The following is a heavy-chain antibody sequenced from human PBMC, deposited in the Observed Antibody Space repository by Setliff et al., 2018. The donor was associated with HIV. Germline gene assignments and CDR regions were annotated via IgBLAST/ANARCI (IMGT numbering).Heavy chain of an antibody. CDR1: GGSISSGNYY. J-gene: IGHJ5*02. Sequence: NPSETLSLTCTVSGGSISSGNYYWSWIRQHPGKGLEWIGYIYYSGSTYYNPSLKSRVTMSVDTSKNQFSLKLSSVTAADTAVYYCAREGARHYGSGRYHSWFDPWGQGTLVTVSS. D-gene: IGHD3-10*01. CDR3: AREGARHYGSGRYHSWFDP. CDR2: IYYSGST. V-gene: IGHV4-31*03.